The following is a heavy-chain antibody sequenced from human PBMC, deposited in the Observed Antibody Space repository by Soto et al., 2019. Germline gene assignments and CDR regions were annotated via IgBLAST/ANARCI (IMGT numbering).Heavy chain of an antibody. CDR3: GRIPSP. V-gene: IGHV4-30-2*01. CDR1: GGSISSGGYS. CDR2: IYHSGST. Sequence: QLQLQESGSGLVKPSQTLSLTCAVSGGSISSGGYSWSWIRQPPGKGLEWIGYIYHSGSTYYNPALKSRVNKSVDRSKDQVSLKLRSVTAADTAVYYCGRIPSPWGQGTLVTVSS. D-gene: IGHD2-21*01. J-gene: IGHJ5*02.